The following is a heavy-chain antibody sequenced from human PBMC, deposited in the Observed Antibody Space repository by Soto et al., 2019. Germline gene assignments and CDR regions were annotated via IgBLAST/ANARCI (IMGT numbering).Heavy chain of an antibody. CDR2: VYYSGTT. Sequence: PSETLSLTCTVSGGSIRNGDYYWGWIRQPPGKGLEWIGYVYYSGTTYSHPSLYSRVSISVDTSEDQFSLRLTSVTAADTAVYYCVTVNLVGAAYYFDYWGPGTLVTVSS. V-gene: IGHV4-30-4*01. CDR3: VTVNLVGAAYYFDY. CDR1: GGSIRNGDYY. J-gene: IGHJ4*02. D-gene: IGHD1-26*01.